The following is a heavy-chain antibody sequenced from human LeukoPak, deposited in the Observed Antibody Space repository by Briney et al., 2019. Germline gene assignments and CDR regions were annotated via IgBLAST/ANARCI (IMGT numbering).Heavy chain of an antibody. V-gene: IGHV3-23*01. CDR2: ISGDGART. Sequence: GGSLRLSCAASGFTFNTYGMNWVRQAPGGDLEWISSISGDGARTYYTNSVKGRLTISRDNPKNTLFLQVNSLRVEDTAVYYCAKGGLTTPLHYWGQGTLVTVSS. J-gene: IGHJ4*02. CDR1: GFTFNTYG. CDR3: AKGGLTTPLHY. D-gene: IGHD1-14*01.